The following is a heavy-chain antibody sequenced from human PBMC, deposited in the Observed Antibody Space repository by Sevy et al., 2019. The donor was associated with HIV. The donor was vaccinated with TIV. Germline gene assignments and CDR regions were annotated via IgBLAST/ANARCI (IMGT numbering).Heavy chain of an antibody. Sequence: SETLSLTCAVHDGSFSGYYWNWIGQLPGKGLESIGEINESGITYYNPSLKSRVTISVDTSKKQFSLKLTSVTAVDSAVYFCARSPPVVVVPGAPSWFDPWGQGTLVTVSS. CDR3: ARSPPVVVVPGAPSWFDP. V-gene: IGHV4-34*01. CDR1: DGSFSGYY. D-gene: IGHD2-2*01. J-gene: IGHJ5*02. CDR2: INESGIT.